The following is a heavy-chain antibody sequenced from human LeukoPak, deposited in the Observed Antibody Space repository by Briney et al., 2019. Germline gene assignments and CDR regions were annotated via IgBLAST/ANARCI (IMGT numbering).Heavy chain of an antibody. Sequence: PGGSLRLSCAASGFTFNNYNMNWVRQAPGKGLEWVSSISSISSSYVYYADSVKGQFTISRDNARNSLYLQMNSLRAEDTAVYYCAKDHTGLLWFGGLDYWGQGTLVTVSS. V-gene: IGHV3-21*04. J-gene: IGHJ4*02. CDR2: ISSISSSYV. CDR3: AKDHTGLLWFGGLDY. D-gene: IGHD3-10*01. CDR1: GFTFNNYN.